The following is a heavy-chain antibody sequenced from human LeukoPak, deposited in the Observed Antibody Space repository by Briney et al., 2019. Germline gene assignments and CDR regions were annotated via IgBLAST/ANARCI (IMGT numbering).Heavy chain of an antibody. J-gene: IGHJ3*02. V-gene: IGHV4-34*01. Sequence: SETLSLTCAVYGGSLSGYYWVWIRQPPGKGLEWIGEIDHSVSSVYNPSLKSRVTISVDTSKNHFSLKLNSVTAADTAVYYCARGYDFWSGYTVGERDAFDIWAKGQWSPSLQ. D-gene: IGHD3-3*01. CDR1: GGSLSGYY. CDR3: ARGYDFWSGYTVGERDAFDI. CDR2: IDHSVSS.